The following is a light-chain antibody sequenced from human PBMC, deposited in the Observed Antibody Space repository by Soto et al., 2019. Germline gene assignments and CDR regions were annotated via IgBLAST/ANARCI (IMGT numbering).Light chain of an antibody. CDR2: DVS. Sequence: QSALTQPASVSGSPGQSITISCTGTSSDVGGYSYVSWYQQHPGKAPKLLIYDVSNRPSGVSNRFSGSKSGNTASLTISGLQAEDEADYYCSSYTSSSTLPLGTGTKHTVL. CDR1: SSDVGGYSY. CDR3: SSYTSSSTLP. V-gene: IGLV2-14*01. J-gene: IGLJ1*01.